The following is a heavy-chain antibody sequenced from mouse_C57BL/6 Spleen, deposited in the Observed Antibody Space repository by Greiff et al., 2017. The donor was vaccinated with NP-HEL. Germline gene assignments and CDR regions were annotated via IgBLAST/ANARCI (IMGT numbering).Heavy chain of an antibody. D-gene: IGHD2-4*01. V-gene: IGHV7-3*01. CDR1: GFTFTDYY. CDR2: IRNKANGYTT. CDR3: ARYRGDDYDYGGGAMDY. Sequence: EVQLVESGGGLVQPGGSLSLSCAASGFTFTDYYMSWVRQPPGKALEWLGFIRNKANGYTTEYSASVKGRFTISRDNSQSILYLQMNALRAEDSATDYGARYRGDDYDYGGGAMDYWGQGTSVTVSS. J-gene: IGHJ4*01.